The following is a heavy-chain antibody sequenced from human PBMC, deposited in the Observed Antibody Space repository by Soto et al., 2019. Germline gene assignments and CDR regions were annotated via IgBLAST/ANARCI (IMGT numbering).Heavy chain of an antibody. CDR3: ARVFRGNMVRGVSNYYMDV. V-gene: IGHV4-34*01. CDR1: GGSFSGYY. Sequence: PSETLSLTCAVYGGSFSGYYWSWIRQPPGKGLEWIGEINHSGSTNYNPSLKSRVTISVDTSKNQFSLKLSSVTAADTAVYYCARVFRGNMVRGVSNYYMDVWGKGTTVTVS. CDR2: INHSGST. D-gene: IGHD3-10*01. J-gene: IGHJ6*03.